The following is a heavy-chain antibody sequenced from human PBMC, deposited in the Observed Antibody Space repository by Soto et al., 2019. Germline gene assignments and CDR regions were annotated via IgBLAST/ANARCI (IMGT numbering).Heavy chain of an antibody. Sequence: GGSLRLSCAASGFTFTTYAMSWVRRAPGKGLEWVSAISGSGGSTYYADSVKGRFTISRDNSKNTLYLQMNSLRAEDTAVYYCAKAPRLRDTYYFDYWGQGTLVTVSS. CDR1: GFTFTTYA. CDR2: ISGSGGST. D-gene: IGHD3-16*01. CDR3: AKAPRLRDTYYFDY. V-gene: IGHV3-23*01. J-gene: IGHJ4*02.